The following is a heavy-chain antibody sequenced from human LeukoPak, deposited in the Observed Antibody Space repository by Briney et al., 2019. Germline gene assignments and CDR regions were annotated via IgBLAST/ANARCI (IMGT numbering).Heavy chain of an antibody. CDR3: AFDRGSYKDYYGMDV. CDR1: GGSISSGGYY. Sequence: PSQTLSLTCTVSGGSISSGGYYWSWIRQHPGKGLEWIGYIYYSGSTYYNPFLKSRVTISVDTSKNQFSLKLSSVTAADTAVYYCAFDRGSYKDYYGMDVWGQGTTVTVSS. D-gene: IGHD3-16*01. CDR2: IYYSGST. J-gene: IGHJ6*02. V-gene: IGHV4-31*03.